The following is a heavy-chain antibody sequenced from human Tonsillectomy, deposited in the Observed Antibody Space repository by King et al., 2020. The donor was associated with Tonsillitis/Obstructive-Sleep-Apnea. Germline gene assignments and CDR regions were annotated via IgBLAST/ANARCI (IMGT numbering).Heavy chain of an antibody. J-gene: IGHJ4*02. Sequence: VQLQESGPGLVKPSETLSLTCTVSGGSIGSDYWSWIRQPPGKGLEWIGYIYNSGSTSYNPSLKRRVTISLDTAKNQFSLKLRSVTAADTAVYYCATQTTVTYFDYWGQGTLVTVSS. CDR1: GGSIGSDY. CDR2: IYNSGST. V-gene: IGHV4-59*08. CDR3: ATQTTVTYFDY. D-gene: IGHD4-11*01.